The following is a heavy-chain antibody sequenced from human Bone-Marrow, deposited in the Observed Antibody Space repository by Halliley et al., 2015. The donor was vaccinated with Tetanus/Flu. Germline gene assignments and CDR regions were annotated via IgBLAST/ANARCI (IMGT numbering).Heavy chain of an antibody. CDR3: AKANYYDSGGYSYHFGH. CDR1: GFTFDDYT. D-gene: IGHD3-22*01. J-gene: IGHJ4*02. CDR2: ISWDGYST. Sequence: SLRLSCAASGFTFDDYTMHWVRQAPGKGLEWVSLISWDGYSTFYADSVKGRFTISRDNSKNSLYLQMNNLRTEDTAFYYCAKANYYDSGGYSYHFGHWGQGTLVPVSS. V-gene: IGHV3-43*01.